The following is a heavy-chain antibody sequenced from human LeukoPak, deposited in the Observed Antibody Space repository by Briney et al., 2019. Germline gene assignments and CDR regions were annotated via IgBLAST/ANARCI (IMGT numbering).Heavy chain of an antibody. V-gene: IGHV4-39*07. D-gene: IGHD1-26*01. CDR3: ARGSGSYRKGPFDY. CDR1: GGSISSSSYY. Sequence: SETLSLTCTVSGGSISSSSYYWGWIRQPPGKGLEWIGTFYYDGTTYYNPSLKSRVTISADTSKNQFSLKLSSVTAADTAVYYCARGSGSYRKGPFDYWGQGTLVTVSS. J-gene: IGHJ4*02. CDR2: FYYDGTT.